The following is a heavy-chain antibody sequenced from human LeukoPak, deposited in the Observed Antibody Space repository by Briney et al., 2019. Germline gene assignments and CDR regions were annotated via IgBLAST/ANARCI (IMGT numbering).Heavy chain of an antibody. V-gene: IGHV1-2*02. Sequence: SGGSLRLSCAASGFTFSSYGMHWVRQAPGQGLEWMGWINPNSGGTNYAQKFQGRVTMTRDTSISTAYMELRRLRDDDTAVYYCARDQRLWWSRGVYYFDYWGQGTLVTVSS. D-gene: IGHD2-21*01. CDR3: ARDQRLWWSRGVYYFDY. J-gene: IGHJ4*02. CDR2: INPNSGGT. CDR1: GFTFSSYG.